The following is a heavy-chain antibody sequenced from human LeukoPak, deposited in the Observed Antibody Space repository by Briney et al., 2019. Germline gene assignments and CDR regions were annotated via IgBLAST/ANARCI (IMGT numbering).Heavy chain of an antibody. CDR2: IKQDGSEK. CDR3: ARDSVDIVVVVAATWSTGADY. CDR1: GFTFSSYW. V-gene: IGHV3-7*01. J-gene: IGHJ4*02. D-gene: IGHD2-15*01. Sequence: GGSLRLSCAASGFTFSSYWMTWARQAPGKGLEWVANIKQDGSEKYYVDSVKGRFTISRDNSKNTLYLQMNSLRAEDTAVYYCARDSVDIVVVVAATWSTGADYWGQGTLVTVSS.